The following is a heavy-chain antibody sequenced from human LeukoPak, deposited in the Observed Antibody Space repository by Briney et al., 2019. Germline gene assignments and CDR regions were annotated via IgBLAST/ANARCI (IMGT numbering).Heavy chain of an antibody. CDR3: ARESPGGDSGDFDY. CDR1: GFTFSSYA. J-gene: IGHJ4*02. V-gene: IGHV3-30*04. D-gene: IGHD2-15*01. Sequence: GGSLRLSCAASGFTFSSYAMHWVRQAPGKGLEWVAVISYDGSNKYYADSVKGRFTISRDNSKNTLYLQMNSLRAEDTAVYYCARESPGGDSGDFDYWGQGTPVTVSS. CDR2: ISYDGSNK.